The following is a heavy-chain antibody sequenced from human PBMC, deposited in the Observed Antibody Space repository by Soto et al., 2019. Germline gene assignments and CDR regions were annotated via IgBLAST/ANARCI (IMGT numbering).Heavy chain of an antibody. CDR3: AHKGGGDRILDY. D-gene: IGHD3-16*01. CDR2: IYWDDAK. V-gene: IGHV2-5*02. Sequence: QITLKESGPTLVKPTQTLTLTCTFSGFSLSTSGVGVGWIRQPPGKALEWLALIYWDDAKHYSPSLKSRLTITKETSKNQVVLTMTKMDPVDTATYYCAHKGGGDRILDYWGQGTLVTVSS. J-gene: IGHJ4*02. CDR1: GFSLSTSGVG.